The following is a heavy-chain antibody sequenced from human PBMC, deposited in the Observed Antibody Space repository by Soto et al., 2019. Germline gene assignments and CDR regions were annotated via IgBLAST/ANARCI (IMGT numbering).Heavy chain of an antibody. Sequence: ASVKVSCKASGYTFTGYYMHWVRQAPVQGLEWMGWINPNSGGTNYAQKFQGRVTMTRDTSISTAYMELSRLRSDDTAVYYCARGWGFWSGYSIYYYYGMDVWGQGTTVTVSS. CDR3: ARGWGFWSGYSIYYYYGMDV. CDR2: INPNSGGT. V-gene: IGHV1-2*02. J-gene: IGHJ6*02. CDR1: GYTFTGYY. D-gene: IGHD3-3*01.